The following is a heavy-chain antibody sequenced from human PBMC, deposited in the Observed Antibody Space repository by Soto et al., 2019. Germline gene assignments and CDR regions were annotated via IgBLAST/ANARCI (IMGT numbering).Heavy chain of an antibody. Sequence: GGSLRLSCTASGFTFGDYAMSWFRQAPGKGLEWVGFIRSKAYGGTTEYAASVKGRFTISRDDSKSIAYLQMNSLKTEDTAVYYCTRVSTMISWDAFDIWGQGTMVTVS. CDR2: IRSKAYGGTT. CDR3: TRVSTMISWDAFDI. J-gene: IGHJ3*02. CDR1: GFTFGDYA. V-gene: IGHV3-49*03. D-gene: IGHD3-22*01.